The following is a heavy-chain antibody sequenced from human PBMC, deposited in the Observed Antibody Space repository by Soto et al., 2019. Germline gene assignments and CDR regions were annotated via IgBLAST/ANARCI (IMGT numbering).Heavy chain of an antibody. D-gene: IGHD3-10*01. CDR3: AKDSGPGSYYIYYFDY. CDR1: GFTFSSYA. V-gene: IGHV3-23*01. J-gene: IGHJ4*02. CDR2: ISGSGGST. Sequence: GGSLRLSCAASGFTFSSYAMSWVRQAPGKGLEWVSAISGSGGSTYYADSVKGRFTISRDNSKNTLYLQMNSLRAEGTAVYYCAKDSGPGSYYIYYFDYWGQGTLVTVSS.